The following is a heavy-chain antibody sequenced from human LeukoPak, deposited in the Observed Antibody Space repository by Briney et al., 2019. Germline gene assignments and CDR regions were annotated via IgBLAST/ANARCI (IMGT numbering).Heavy chain of an antibody. J-gene: IGHJ6*03. CDR2: MNPNSGNT. D-gene: IGHD3-10*01. Sequence: AASVKVSCKASGYTFTSYDINWLRQATGQGLEWMGWMNPNSGNTGYAQKFQGRVTMTRNTSISTAYMELSSLRSEDTAVYYCARGPSGADTYYMDVWGEGTTVTVSS. CDR1: GYTFTSYD. CDR3: ARGPSGADTYYMDV. V-gene: IGHV1-8*01.